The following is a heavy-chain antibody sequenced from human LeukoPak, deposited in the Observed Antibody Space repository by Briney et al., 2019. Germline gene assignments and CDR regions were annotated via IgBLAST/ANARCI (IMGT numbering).Heavy chain of an antibody. Sequence: ASVKVSFKASGYTFTSYAMHWVRQAPGQRLEWMGWINAGNGNTKYSQKFQGRVTITRDTSASTAYMELSSLRSEDTAVYYCARGDHCSSTSCYGRYYFDYWGQGTLVTVSS. CDR1: GYTFTSYA. V-gene: IGHV1-3*01. D-gene: IGHD2-2*01. CDR2: INAGNGNT. J-gene: IGHJ4*02. CDR3: ARGDHCSSTSCYGRYYFDY.